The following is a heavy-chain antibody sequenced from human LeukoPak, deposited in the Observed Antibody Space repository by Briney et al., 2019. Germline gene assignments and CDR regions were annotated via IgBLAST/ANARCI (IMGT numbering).Heavy chain of an antibody. J-gene: IGHJ4*02. Sequence: GGSLRLSCAASGFTFSSYAMSWVRQAPGRGLEWVSAISGNGGSTYYADSVKGRFTISRDNSKNTLYLQMNSLRAEDTAVYYCAKDRGQLVPFDYWGQGTLVTVSS. D-gene: IGHD6-13*01. V-gene: IGHV3-23*01. CDR1: GFTFSSYA. CDR3: AKDRGQLVPFDY. CDR2: ISGNGGST.